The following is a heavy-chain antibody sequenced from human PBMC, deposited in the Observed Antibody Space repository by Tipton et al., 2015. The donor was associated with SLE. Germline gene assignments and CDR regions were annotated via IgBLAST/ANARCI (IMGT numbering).Heavy chain of an antibody. J-gene: IGHJ4*02. CDR3: ARERLYSSSWFSD. Sequence: TLSLTCTVYGGSFSDYFWSWIRQPPGKGLEWIGEINHGGSTNYNPSLKSRVTISVDTFKNQFSLKLTSVTAADTAVYYCARERLYSSSWFSDWGQGTLVTVSS. D-gene: IGHD6-13*01. CDR2: INHGGST. V-gene: IGHV4-34*01. CDR1: GGSFSDYF.